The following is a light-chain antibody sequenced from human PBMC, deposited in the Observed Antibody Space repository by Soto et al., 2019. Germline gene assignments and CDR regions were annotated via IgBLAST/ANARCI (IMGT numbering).Light chain of an antibody. CDR3: QQYGSSPLT. CDR2: GAS. CDR1: QSVSSSY. Sequence: EIVLTQSPATLSLSPGERPTLSCRSSQSVSSSYLAWYQQKPGQAPRLLIYGASSRATGVPDRFSGSGSGTDFTLTISRLEPEDFAVYYRQQYGSSPLTFGQGTRLEIK. J-gene: IGKJ5*01. V-gene: IGKV3-20*01.